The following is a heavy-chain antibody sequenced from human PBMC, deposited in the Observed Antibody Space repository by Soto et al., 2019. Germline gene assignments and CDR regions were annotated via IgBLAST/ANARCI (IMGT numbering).Heavy chain of an antibody. CDR3: ARVGSIEAAGTPDY. V-gene: IGHV3-11*01. CDR2: ISGSGSTT. CDR1: GFTFSDCY. D-gene: IGHD6-13*01. J-gene: IGHJ4*02. Sequence: GGSLRLSCAASGFTFSDCYMSWFRQAPGKGLEWVAYISGSGSTTHVADSVKGRFTISRDNAKSSVYLQMNSLRAEDTAAYYCARVGSIEAAGTPDYWGQGTLVTVSS.